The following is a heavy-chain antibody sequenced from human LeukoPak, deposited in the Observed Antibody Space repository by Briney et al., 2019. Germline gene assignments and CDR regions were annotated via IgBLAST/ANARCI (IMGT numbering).Heavy chain of an antibody. CDR1: GFTITSYV. V-gene: IGHV3-23*01. Sequence: PGGSLRLSCTASGFTITSYVTSWVRQAPGKGLEWISSLRGGDDSTNYADSVKGRFAISTDNFKNTLYLQMNSLRAEDTAVYYCAKCRGSLGSLNDYWGQGTLVTVSS. CDR3: AKCRGSLGSLNDY. CDR2: LRGGDDST. J-gene: IGHJ4*02. D-gene: IGHD1-26*01.